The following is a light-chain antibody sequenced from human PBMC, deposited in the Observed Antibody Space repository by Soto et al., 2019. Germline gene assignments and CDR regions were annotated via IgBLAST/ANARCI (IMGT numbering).Light chain of an antibody. Sequence: DIQMTQSPSTLSASVGDRVTITCRPSQSTSTWLAWYQHKPGKAPNLLIYKASSLESGVPSRFSGSGSGTEFTLTISSLQPDDVATYYCQQYGRYRTFGQGTKVEIK. J-gene: IGKJ1*01. CDR3: QQYGRYRT. CDR2: KAS. V-gene: IGKV1-5*03. CDR1: QSTSTW.